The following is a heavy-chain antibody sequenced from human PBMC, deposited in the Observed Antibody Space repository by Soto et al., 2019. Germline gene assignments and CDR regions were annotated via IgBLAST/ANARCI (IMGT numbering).Heavy chain of an antibody. J-gene: IGHJ4*02. D-gene: IGHD4-17*01. CDR2: IYPDDPDS. Sequence: GESLKISCKGSGYKFTTYWIGWVRQMPGKGLEWMTIIYPDDPDSRYSPSFQGQVTISADKSISTAYLQWSSLKASDTAIYYCVATYGDYLDYWGPGTLVAVSS. V-gene: IGHV5-51*01. CDR1: GYKFTTYW. CDR3: VATYGDYLDY.